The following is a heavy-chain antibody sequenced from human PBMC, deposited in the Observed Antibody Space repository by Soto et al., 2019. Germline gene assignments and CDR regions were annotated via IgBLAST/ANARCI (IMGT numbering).Heavy chain of an antibody. D-gene: IGHD1-26*01. CDR1: GGSISSYY. CDR3: ARGRSGSYPFDY. V-gene: IGHV4-59*01. CDR2: IYHSGST. J-gene: IGHJ4*02. Sequence: SETLSLTCTVSGGSISSYYWSWLRQPPGKGLEWIGYIYHSGSTNYSPSLKSRVTISLDTSKNQFSLKLTSVTAADTALYFCARGRSGSYPFDYWALGTLVTVSS.